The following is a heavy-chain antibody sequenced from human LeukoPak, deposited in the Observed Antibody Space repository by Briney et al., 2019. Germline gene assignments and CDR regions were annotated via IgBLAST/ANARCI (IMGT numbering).Heavy chain of an antibody. CDR1: GFTFSNYD. J-gene: IGHJ4*02. CDR2: IRYDGSNK. Sequence: GGSLRLSCAASGFTFSNYDMHWVRQAPGKGLEWVAFIRYDGSNKYYADSVKGRFTISRDNSKNTLYLQMNSLRAEDTAVYYCARKGYFDYWGQGTLVTVSS. V-gene: IGHV3-30*02. D-gene: IGHD6-13*01. CDR3: ARKGYFDY.